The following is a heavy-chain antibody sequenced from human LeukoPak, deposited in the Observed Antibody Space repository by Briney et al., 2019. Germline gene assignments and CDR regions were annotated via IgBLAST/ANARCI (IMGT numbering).Heavy chain of an antibody. CDR3: ARLASSSWPLYYYYGMDV. Sequence: ASVKVSCTASGYTFTSYDINWVRQATGQRLEWMGWMNPNNGNTGYAQKFQGRVTMTRSTSISTAYMELSSLRSEDTAVYYCARLASSSWPLYYYYGMDVWGQGTTVTVSS. CDR1: GYTFTSYD. D-gene: IGHD6-13*01. J-gene: IGHJ6*02. V-gene: IGHV1-8*01. CDR2: MNPNNGNT.